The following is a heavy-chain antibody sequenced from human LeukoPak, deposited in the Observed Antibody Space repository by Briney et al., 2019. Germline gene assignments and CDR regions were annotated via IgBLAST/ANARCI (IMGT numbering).Heavy chain of an antibody. CDR3: AKGRSWSNPYNWFDP. D-gene: IGHD1-26*01. Sequence: TGGSLTLSCAVSGLTFSNYAMSWVRQAPGKGLEWGSGSGGSGVNTYYADSVKGRFTISRDNSKNTLFLQMNSLRAEDTAVYYCAKGRSWSNPYNWFDPWGQGTLVTVSS. J-gene: IGHJ5*02. CDR1: GLTFSNYA. CDR2: SGGSGVNT. V-gene: IGHV3-23*01.